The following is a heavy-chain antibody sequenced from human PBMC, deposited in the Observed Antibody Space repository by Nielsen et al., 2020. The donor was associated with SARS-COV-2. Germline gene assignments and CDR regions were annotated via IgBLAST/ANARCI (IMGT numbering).Heavy chain of an antibody. CDR3: AGGADFWSGTQKYYMDV. D-gene: IGHD3-3*01. V-gene: IGHV3-21*06. Sequence: GESLKISCAASGFTFSSYSMNWVRQAPGKGLEWVSSISSSSSYIYYADSVKGRFAVSRDNAENTVVLQIHSLRFEDTAVYYCAGGADFWSGTQKYYMDVWGKGTTVTVSS. CDR1: GFTFSSYS. J-gene: IGHJ6*04. CDR2: ISSSSSYI.